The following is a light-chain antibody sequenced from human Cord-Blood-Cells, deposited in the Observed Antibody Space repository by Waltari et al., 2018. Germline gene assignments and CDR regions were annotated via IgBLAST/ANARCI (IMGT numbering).Light chain of an antibody. Sequence: QSMLTQPPSVSGAPGQRVTIPCPGSSSNIGAGYDVPWYQQLPGTAPKLLIYGNSNRPSGVPDRFSGSKSGTSASLAITGLQAEDEADYYCQSYDSSLSVVFGGGTKLTVL. J-gene: IGLJ2*01. V-gene: IGLV1-40*01. CDR3: QSYDSSLSVV. CDR2: GNS. CDR1: SSNIGAGYD.